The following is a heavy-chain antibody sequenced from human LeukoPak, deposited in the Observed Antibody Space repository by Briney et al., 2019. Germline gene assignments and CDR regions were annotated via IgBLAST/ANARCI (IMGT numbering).Heavy chain of an antibody. J-gene: IGHJ4*02. V-gene: IGHV3-48*03. Sequence: PGGSLRLSCAASGFTFSSYEMHWVRQAPGKGLEWVSYISSSGSTIYYADSVKGRFTISRDNSKKTLYLQMNSLRAEDTAVYYCARGPSGYHNTGGQGTLVTVSS. CDR2: ISSSGSTI. CDR1: GFTFSSYE. D-gene: IGHD5-12*01. CDR3: ARGPSGYHNT.